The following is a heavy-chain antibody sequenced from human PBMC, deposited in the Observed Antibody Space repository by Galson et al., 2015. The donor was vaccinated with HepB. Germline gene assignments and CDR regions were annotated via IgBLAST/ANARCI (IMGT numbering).Heavy chain of an antibody. J-gene: IGHJ4*02. CDR2: ISANSGDT. CDR1: GYTFTVNG. D-gene: IGHD4/OR15-4a*01. Sequence: SVKISCKASGYTFTVNGISWVRQAPGQGLEWIGWISANSGDTKYAQNLQGRVTLTRNTSTSTAYLELRSLRSDDTATYYCARDRDYRFDYWGQGTLVTVSS. V-gene: IGHV1-18*04. CDR3: ARDRDYRFDY.